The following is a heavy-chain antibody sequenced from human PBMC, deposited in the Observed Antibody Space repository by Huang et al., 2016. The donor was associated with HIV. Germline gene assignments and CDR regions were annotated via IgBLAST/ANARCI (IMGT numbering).Heavy chain of an antibody. J-gene: IGHJ4*02. D-gene: IGHD2-21*02. CDR2: VNHRGLS. CDR1: GGSLSDYY. V-gene: IGHV4-34*02. CDR3: ARPRMTATSSDSTWSFFDS. Sequence: QVQLQQWGAGLLKPSGVLSLKCAVYGGSLSDYYWTWVRQSPGKGLEWIGEVNHRGLSTYNPSLRSRCTMSVDMSKTQFSLNLTSLTVADTAVYYCARPRMTATSSDSTWSFFDSWGQGTLVIVSS.